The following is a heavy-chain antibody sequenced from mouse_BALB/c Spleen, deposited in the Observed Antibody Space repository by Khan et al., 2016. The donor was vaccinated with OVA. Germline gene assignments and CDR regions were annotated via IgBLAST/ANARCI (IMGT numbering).Heavy chain of an antibody. V-gene: IGHV4-1*02. CDR2: INPDSSTT. D-gene: IGHD2-2*01. CDR1: GFDFSRYW. J-gene: IGHJ4*01. CDR3: ARGLRRYYYARDY. Sequence: EVKLLESGGGLVQPGGSLKLSCAASGFDFSRYWMSWVRQAPGKGLEWIGEINPDSSTTNYTPSLKDKFIISRDNAKNTLYLQMSKVRSEDTALYYCARGLRRYYYARDYWGQGTSVTVSS.